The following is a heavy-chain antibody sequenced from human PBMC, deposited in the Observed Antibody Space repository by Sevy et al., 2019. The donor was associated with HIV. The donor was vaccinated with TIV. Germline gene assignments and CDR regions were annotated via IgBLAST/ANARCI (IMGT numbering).Heavy chain of an antibody. V-gene: IGHV1-24*01. D-gene: IGHD3-22*01. CDR3: AITKDYYDSSGYPFDY. Sequence: ASVKVSCKVSGYTLIQLSMHWVRQVPGKGFEWMGSFDPEDGETIYAQKFQGRVTMTEDTSTDTAYMELSSLKSEDTAIFYCAITKDYYDSSGYPFDYWGQGTLVTVSS. CDR2: FDPEDGET. CDR1: GYTLIQLS. J-gene: IGHJ4*02.